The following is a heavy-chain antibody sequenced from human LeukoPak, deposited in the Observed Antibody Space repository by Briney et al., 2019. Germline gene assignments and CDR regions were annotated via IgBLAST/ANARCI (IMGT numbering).Heavy chain of an antibody. V-gene: IGHV3-23*01. CDR3: AELGITMIGGV. Sequence: PGGSLRLSCAASGFPLRSYGMSWVRQVPGKGLEWVSGISGSGGSTYYADSVKGRFTISRDNAKNSLYLQMNSLRAEDTAVYYCAELGITMIGGVWGKGTTVTISS. CDR2: ISGSGGST. J-gene: IGHJ6*04. D-gene: IGHD3-10*02. CDR1: GFPLRSYG.